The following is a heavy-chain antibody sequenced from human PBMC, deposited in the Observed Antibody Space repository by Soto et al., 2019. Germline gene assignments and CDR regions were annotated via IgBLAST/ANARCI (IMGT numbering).Heavy chain of an antibody. CDR2: IYVTGHT. Sequence: QLQLQESGPGLVKPSETLSLSCTVSGGAITSSFYWGWIRQPPGKGLEWIGSIYVTGHTSYNPSLKGRVTLSADTSTNQSSLNLISVTAADTAVYYFRSSGRYSTDVLCQGATVTVSS. J-gene: IGHJ6*02. CDR1: GGAITSSFY. V-gene: IGHV4-39*01. CDR3: RSSGRYSTDV. D-gene: IGHD6-13*01.